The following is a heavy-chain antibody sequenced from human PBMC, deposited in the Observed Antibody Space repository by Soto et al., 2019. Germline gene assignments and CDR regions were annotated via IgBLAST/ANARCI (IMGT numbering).Heavy chain of an antibody. CDR1: GGTFKSYA. V-gene: IGHV1-69*01. Sequence: QVQLVQSGAEVKKPGSSVKVSCKVSGGTFKSYAISWLRQAPGQGLEWMVGFIPMFGTASYAQKFQGRVKTTADESTSTTYMELSILRSEDTAIFFCARGLSVYSAVLHYFYAMDVWGQGTSVTISS. J-gene: IGHJ6*02. CDR3: ARGLSVYSAVLHYFYAMDV. D-gene: IGHD2-8*01. CDR2: FIPMFGTA.